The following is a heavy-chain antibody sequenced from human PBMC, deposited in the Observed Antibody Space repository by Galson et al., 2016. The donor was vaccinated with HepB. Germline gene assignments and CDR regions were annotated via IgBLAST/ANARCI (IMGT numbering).Heavy chain of an antibody. Sequence: SLRLSCAASGFTFRTYNIHWVRQAPGKGPEWVAAIWYDGSNKYYADSVKGRFTISRDNSNNTVHVQMNSLRAEDTGVYYCARERIAVAGPHYYFYAMDVWGQGTTVTVSS. CDR1: GFTFRTYN. V-gene: IGHV3-33*01. D-gene: IGHD6-19*01. CDR2: IWYDGSNK. CDR3: ARERIAVAGPHYYFYAMDV. J-gene: IGHJ6*02.